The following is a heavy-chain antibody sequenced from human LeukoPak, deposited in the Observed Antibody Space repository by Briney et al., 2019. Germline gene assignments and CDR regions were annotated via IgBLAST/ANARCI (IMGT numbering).Heavy chain of an antibody. D-gene: IGHD3-22*01. CDR3: ARGYYYDSRAKLDYGMDV. Sequence: GSLRLSCAASGFTFSSYSMNWVRQAPGKGLEWIGYIYYSGSTNYNPSLKSRVTISVDTSKNQFSLKLSSVTAADTAVYYCARGYYYDSRAKLDYGMDVWGQGTTVTVSS. J-gene: IGHJ6*02. V-gene: IGHV4-59*01. CDR1: GFTFSSYS. CDR2: IYYSGST.